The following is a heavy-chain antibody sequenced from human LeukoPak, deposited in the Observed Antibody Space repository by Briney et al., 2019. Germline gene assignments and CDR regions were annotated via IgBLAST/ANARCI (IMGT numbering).Heavy chain of an antibody. CDR2: IIPIFGTA. CDR1: GGTFSSYA. J-gene: IGHJ4*02. CDR3: ARGSRRGYSYGYLDY. D-gene: IGHD5-18*01. Sequence: ASVTGSCTASGGTFSSYAISWVRQAPGQGLEWMGGIIPIFGTANYAQKFQGRVTITADESTSTAYMELSSLRSEDTAVYYCARGSRRGYSYGYLDYWGQGTLVTVSS. V-gene: IGHV1-69*13.